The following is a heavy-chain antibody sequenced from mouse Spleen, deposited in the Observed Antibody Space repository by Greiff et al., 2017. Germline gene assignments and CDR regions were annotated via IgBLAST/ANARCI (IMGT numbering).Heavy chain of an antibody. CDR1: GYTITSYT. CDR2: INPSSGYT. V-gene: IGHV1-4*01. J-gene: IGHJ1*01. D-gene: IGHD1-1*01. Sequence: VQLQQSGAELARPGASVKMSCKASGYTITSYTMHWVKQRPGQGLEWIGYINPSSGYTKYNQKFKDKATLTADKSSSTAYMQLSSLTSEDSAVYYCARPPITTVVATGYFDVWGAGTTVTVSS. CDR3: ARPPITTVVATGYFDV.